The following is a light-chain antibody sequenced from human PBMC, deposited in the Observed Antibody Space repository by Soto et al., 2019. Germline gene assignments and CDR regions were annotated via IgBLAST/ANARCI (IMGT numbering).Light chain of an antibody. V-gene: IGKV3-11*01. CDR2: DAS. Sequence: EIVLTQSPATLSLSPGERATLSCRASQTINNYLAWYQQKPGQAPRLLVYDASYRAIGIPARFSGSGSGTDCTLTISSLEPEDCSVYYCQQRRDWPPRLTFGGGTNVEIK. CDR3: QQRRDWPPRLT. CDR1: QTINNY. J-gene: IGKJ4*01.